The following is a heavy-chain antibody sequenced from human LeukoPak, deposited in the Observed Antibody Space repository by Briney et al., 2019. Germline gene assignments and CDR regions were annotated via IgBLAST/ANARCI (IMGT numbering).Heavy chain of an antibody. J-gene: IGHJ3*01. D-gene: IGHD3-16*01. V-gene: IGHV3-7*03. CDR2: IKQDGSEK. CDR1: GFSFSSYA. CDR3: ARGLIQGAFDF. Sequence: GGSLRLSCAASGFSFSSYAMSWVRQAPGKGLEWVANIKQDGSEKYYVDSVKGRFTISRDNAKKSLFLHIDSLRAEDTAVYYCARGLIQGAFDFWGQGTLVPVSS.